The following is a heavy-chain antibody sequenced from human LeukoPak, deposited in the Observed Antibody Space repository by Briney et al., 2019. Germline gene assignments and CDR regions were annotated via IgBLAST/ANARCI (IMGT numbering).Heavy chain of an antibody. D-gene: IGHD6-13*01. CDR3: ARDRWAAAGYYYYYMDV. CDR2: IYYSGST. J-gene: IGHJ6*03. Sequence: SETLSLTCTVSGGSIGSYYWSWIRQPPGKGLEWIGYIYYSGSTNYNPSLKSRVTISVDTSKNQFSLKLSSVTAADTAVYYCARDRWAAAGYYYYYMDVWGKGTTVTVSS. V-gene: IGHV4-59*01. CDR1: GGSIGSYY.